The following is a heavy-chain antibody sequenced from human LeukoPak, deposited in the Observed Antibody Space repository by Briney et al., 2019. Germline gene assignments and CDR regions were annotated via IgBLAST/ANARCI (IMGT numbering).Heavy chain of an antibody. J-gene: IGHJ4*02. V-gene: IGHV4-61*01. CDR1: GYSISSGYY. D-gene: IGHD6-13*01. CDR2: IYYSGST. Sequence: PETLSLTCTVSGYSISSGYYWGWIRQPPGKGLEWIGYIYYSGSTNYNPSLKSRVTISVDTSKNQFSLKLSSVTAADTAVYYCARAPYSSSWMDYWGQGTLVTVSS. CDR3: ARAPYSSSWMDY.